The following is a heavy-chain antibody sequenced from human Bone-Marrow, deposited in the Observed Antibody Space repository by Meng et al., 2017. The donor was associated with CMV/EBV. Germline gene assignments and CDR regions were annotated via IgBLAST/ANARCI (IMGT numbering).Heavy chain of an antibody. CDR2: IYSGGST. D-gene: IGHD4-17*01. CDR1: GFTFSSYW. Sequence: GESLKISCAASGFTFSSYWMSWVRQAPGKGLEWVSVIYSGGSTYYADSVKGRFTISRDNSKNTLYLQMNSLRAEDTAVYYCARSDYAYDAFDIWGQGTMVTVSS. J-gene: IGHJ3*02. V-gene: IGHV3-53*01. CDR3: ARSDYAYDAFDI.